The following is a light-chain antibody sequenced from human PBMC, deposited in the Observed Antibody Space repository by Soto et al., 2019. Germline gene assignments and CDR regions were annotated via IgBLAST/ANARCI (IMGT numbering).Light chain of an antibody. CDR2: EVY. CDR3: YSFTTSNTYV. V-gene: IGLV2-18*02. CDR1: SSDVGSYNH. Sequence: QSALTQPPSVSGSPGQSVTISCSGTSSDVGSYNHVSWYQQAPGTAPKVMIYEVYNRPSGVPDRFSGSKSGNTASLTISGLQPEDEADYYCYSFTTSNTYVFGNGTKVTVL. J-gene: IGLJ1*01.